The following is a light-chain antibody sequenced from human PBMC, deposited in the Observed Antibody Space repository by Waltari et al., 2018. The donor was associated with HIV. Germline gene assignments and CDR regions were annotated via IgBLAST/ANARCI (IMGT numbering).Light chain of an antibody. J-gene: IGKJ1*01. CDR1: QGISNS. V-gene: IGKV1-NL1*01. CDR3: QQYYSTPRT. CDR2: ETP. Sequence: DIQMTQSPSSLSASVGDRVTVTCRASQGISNSLAWYQQTPGKAPGLLLYETPRLQSRVPSRSSGSGSGTDYTLTISSLQPDDFASYYCQQYYSTPRTFGQGTKVESK.